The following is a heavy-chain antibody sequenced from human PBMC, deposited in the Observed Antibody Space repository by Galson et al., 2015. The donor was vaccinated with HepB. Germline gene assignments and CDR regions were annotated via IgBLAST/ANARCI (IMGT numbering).Heavy chain of an antibody. CDR1: GFTVSSNY. Sequence: SLRLSCAASGFTVSSNYMSWVRQAPGKGLEWVSVIYSGGSTYYADSVKGRFTISRDNPKNTLYLQMNSLRAEDTAVYYWARDGYSSSWYVRYFDLWGRGTLVTVSS. V-gene: IGHV3-66*01. D-gene: IGHD6-13*01. CDR2: IYSGGST. J-gene: IGHJ2*01. CDR3: ARDGYSSSWYVRYFDL.